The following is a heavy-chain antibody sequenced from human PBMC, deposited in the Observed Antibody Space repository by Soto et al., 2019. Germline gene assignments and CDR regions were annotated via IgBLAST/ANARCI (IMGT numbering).Heavy chain of an antibody. D-gene: IGHD6-25*01. CDR2: IYYSGST. CDR3: ARARFSGSGYWRYGMDV. J-gene: IGHJ6*02. V-gene: IGHV4-59*01. CDR1: GGSISSYY. Sequence: SETLSLTCTVSGGSISSYYWSWIRQPPGKGLEWIGYIYYSGSTNYNPSLKSRVTISVDTSKNQFSLKLSSVTAADTAVYYCARARFSGSGYWRYGMDVWSRGTTVTVSS.